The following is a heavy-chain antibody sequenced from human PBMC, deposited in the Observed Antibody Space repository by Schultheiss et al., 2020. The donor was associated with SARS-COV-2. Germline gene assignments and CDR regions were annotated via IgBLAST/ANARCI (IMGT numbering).Heavy chain of an antibody. V-gene: IGHV3-23*01. Sequence: GGSLRLSCAASGFTFSSYAMSWVRQAPGKGLEWVSTISSSGGATYYADSVKGRFPISRDNSKNTLYLQMDSLRAEDTAIYYCAKARSGWAREGFDYWGQGTLVTVSS. CDR1: GFTFSSYA. D-gene: IGHD6-19*01. CDR3: AKARSGWAREGFDY. CDR2: ISSSGGAT. J-gene: IGHJ4*02.